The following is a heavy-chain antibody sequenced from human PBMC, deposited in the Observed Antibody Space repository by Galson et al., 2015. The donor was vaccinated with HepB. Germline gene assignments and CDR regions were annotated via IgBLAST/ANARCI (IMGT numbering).Heavy chain of an antibody. Sequence: SLRLSCAASGFTFSSYGMHWVRQAPGKGLEWVAVISYDGSNKYYADSVKGRFTISRDNSKNTLYLQMNSLRAEDTAVYYCARDGAAAGTDYYFDYWGQGTLVTVSS. CDR3: ARDGAAAGTDYYFDY. J-gene: IGHJ4*02. CDR2: ISYDGSNK. V-gene: IGHV3-30*03. D-gene: IGHD6-13*01. CDR1: GFTFSSYG.